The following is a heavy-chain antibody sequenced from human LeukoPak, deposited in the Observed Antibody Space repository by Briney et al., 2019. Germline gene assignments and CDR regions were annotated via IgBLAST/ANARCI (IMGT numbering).Heavy chain of an antibody. D-gene: IGHD3-10*01. CDR3: AREDTMVRGVFDY. Sequence: EGSLRLSCAASGFTFSSYSMNWVRQAPGKGLEWVSSISSSSSYIYYADSVKGRFTISRDNAKNSLYLQMNSLRAEDTAVYYCAREDTMVRGVFDYWGQGTLVTVSS. CDR2: ISSSSSYI. J-gene: IGHJ4*02. V-gene: IGHV3-21*01. CDR1: GFTFSSYS.